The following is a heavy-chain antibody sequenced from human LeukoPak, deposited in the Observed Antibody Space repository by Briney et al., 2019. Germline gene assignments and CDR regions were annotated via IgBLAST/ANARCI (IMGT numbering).Heavy chain of an antibody. CDR2: ISWNSGSI. J-gene: IGHJ4*02. CDR3: AKDFGRSAYDRPFDY. Sequence: PGGSLRLSCAASGFTFDDYAMHWVRQAPGKGLEWVSGISWNSGSIAYADSVKGRFTISRDNAKNSLYLQVNSLRAEDTALYYCAKDFGRSAYDRPFDYWGQGTLVTVSS. D-gene: IGHD5-12*01. V-gene: IGHV3-9*01. CDR1: GFTFDDYA.